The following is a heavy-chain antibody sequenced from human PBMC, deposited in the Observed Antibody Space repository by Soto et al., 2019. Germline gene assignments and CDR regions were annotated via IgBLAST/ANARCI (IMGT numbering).Heavy chain of an antibody. J-gene: IGHJ4*02. Sequence: GGSLRLSCAASGFTFSTYSMDWVRQAPGKGLEWVSSISSSSSYIYYAASVKGRFTISRDNAKNSLYLQMNSLRAEDTAAYYCARVSLSGRFFFDYWGQXTLVTVSS. CDR3: ARVSLSGRFFFDY. CDR2: ISSSSSYI. D-gene: IGHD3-10*01. V-gene: IGHV3-21*01. CDR1: GFTFSTYS.